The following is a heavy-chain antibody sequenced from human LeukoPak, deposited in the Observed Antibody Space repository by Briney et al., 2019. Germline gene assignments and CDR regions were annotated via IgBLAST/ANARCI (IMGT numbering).Heavy chain of an antibody. CDR1: GGSISSGSYY. CDR3: ARSSYYYAADAFDI. D-gene: IGHD3-10*01. CDR2: IYASGST. V-gene: IGHV4-61*02. Sequence: PSQTLSLTCTVSGGSISSGSYYWSWIRQPAGKGLEWIGRIYASGSTNYNPSLKSRVTISLDTSKNQFSLRLSSVTAADTAVYYCARSSYYYAADAFDIWGQGTMVTVSS. J-gene: IGHJ3*02.